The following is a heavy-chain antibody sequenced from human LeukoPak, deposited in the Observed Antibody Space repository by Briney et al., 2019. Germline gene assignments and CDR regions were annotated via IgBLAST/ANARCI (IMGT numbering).Heavy chain of an antibody. CDR3: ARDRYTIFGVVMDGMDV. Sequence: GGSLRLSCAASGFTFSSYGMHWVRQAPGKGLEWVAVISYDGSNKYYADSVKGRFTISRDNSKNTLYLQMNSLRAEDTAVYYCARDRYTIFGVVMDGMDVWGQGTTVTVSS. CDR2: ISYDGSNK. CDR1: GFTFSSYG. D-gene: IGHD3-3*01. J-gene: IGHJ6*02. V-gene: IGHV3-30*03.